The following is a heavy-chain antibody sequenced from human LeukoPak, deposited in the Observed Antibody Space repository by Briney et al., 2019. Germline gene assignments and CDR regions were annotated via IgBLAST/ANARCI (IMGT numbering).Heavy chain of an antibody. D-gene: IGHD1-26*01. CDR2: IKSDGSDK. V-gene: IGHV3-7*01. CDR3: ARVRSYGWFDP. Sequence: HPGGSLRLSCAASGFTFSSYSMNWVRQAPGKGLEWLANIKSDGSDKYYVDSVKGRFTISRDNAKNSLYLQMNSLRAEDTAVYYCARVRSYGWFDPWGQGTLVTVSS. J-gene: IGHJ5*02. CDR1: GFTFSSYS.